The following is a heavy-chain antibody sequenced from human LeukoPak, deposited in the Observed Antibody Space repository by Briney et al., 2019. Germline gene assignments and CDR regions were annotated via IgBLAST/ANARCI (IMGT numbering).Heavy chain of an antibody. CDR1: GGSISSSSYY. V-gene: IGHV4-39*07. J-gene: IGHJ4*02. Sequence: PSETLSLTCTVSGGSISSSSYYWGWIRQPPGKGLEWIGSIYYSGSTYYNPSLKSRVTISVDTSKNQFSLKLSSVTAADTVVYYCARTLRGMTTVDWGQGTLVTVSS. D-gene: IGHD4-17*01. CDR3: ARTLRGMTTVD. CDR2: IYYSGST.